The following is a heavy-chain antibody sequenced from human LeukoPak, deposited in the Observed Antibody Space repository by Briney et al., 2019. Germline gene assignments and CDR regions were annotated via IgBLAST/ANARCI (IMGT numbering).Heavy chain of an antibody. CDR1: GFTFSNYA. CDR3: ARDSPLSFDI. V-gene: IGHV3-23*01. Sequence: GGSLRLSCAASGFTFSNYAMNWVRQAPGKGLEWVSLISGSTGSTYYADSVKGRFSISRDNSKNTVYLQMNSLRVEDTAVYYCARDSPLSFDIWGQGTMVTVSS. CDR2: ISGSTGST. J-gene: IGHJ3*02.